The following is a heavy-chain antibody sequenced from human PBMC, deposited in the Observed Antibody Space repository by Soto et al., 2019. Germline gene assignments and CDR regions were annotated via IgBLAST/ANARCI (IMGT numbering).Heavy chain of an antibody. CDR2: IIPILGTI. D-gene: IGHD5-12*01. CDR1: GGTFSNFI. J-gene: IGHJ6*03. Sequence: QVQLVQSGAEVKKPGSSVRVSCKASGGTFSNFILTWVRQAPGQGLEWMGRIIPILGTITYAQKFQGRVTITADKSSSKVYMELGSLRSEDTAVYYCARGAYDPPYYYFYMDVWGKGTTVTVSS. CDR3: ARGAYDPPYYYFYMDV. V-gene: IGHV1-69*08.